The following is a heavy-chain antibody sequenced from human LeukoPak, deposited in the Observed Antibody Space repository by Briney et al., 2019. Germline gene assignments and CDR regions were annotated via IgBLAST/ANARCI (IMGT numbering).Heavy chain of an antibody. CDR1: GGSISSYY. CDR3: ARDAEFYYYDSSGYRPRGVYFDY. D-gene: IGHD3-22*01. Sequence: SETLSLTCTVSGGSISSYYWSWIRQPAGKGLEWIGRIYTSGSTNYNPSLKSRVTISVDKSKNQFSLKLSSVTAADTAVYYCARDAEFYYYDSSGYRPRGVYFDYWGQGTLVTVSS. V-gene: IGHV4-4*07. J-gene: IGHJ4*02. CDR2: IYTSGST.